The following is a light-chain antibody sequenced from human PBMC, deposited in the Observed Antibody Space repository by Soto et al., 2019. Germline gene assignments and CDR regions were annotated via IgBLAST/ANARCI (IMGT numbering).Light chain of an antibody. CDR2: AAS. J-gene: IGKJ3*01. V-gene: IGKV1-39*01. CDR1: QSISSY. Sequence: DIQMTQSPSSLSASVGDRVTITCRASQSISSYLNWYQQKPGKAPKLLIYAASSLQSGVPSRFSGSGSGKDFTLTISSLQPEDFATYSCQQSYSTLTFGPGTKVHIK. CDR3: QQSYSTLT.